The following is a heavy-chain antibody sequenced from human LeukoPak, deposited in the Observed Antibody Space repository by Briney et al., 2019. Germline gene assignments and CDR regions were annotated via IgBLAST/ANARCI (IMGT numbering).Heavy chain of an antibody. D-gene: IGHD1-26*01. CDR3: AREWGPYRPLDY. Sequence: SGTLSLTCGVSGGSISTTNWCTCVRQPPGEGLEWIGEVHLSGRTHYNPSLESRVTMSVDMSENHISLRLTSVTAADTAVYYCAREWGPYRPLDYSGQGTLVTVSS. J-gene: IGHJ4*02. V-gene: IGHV4-4*02. CDR2: VHLSGRT. CDR1: GGSISTTNW.